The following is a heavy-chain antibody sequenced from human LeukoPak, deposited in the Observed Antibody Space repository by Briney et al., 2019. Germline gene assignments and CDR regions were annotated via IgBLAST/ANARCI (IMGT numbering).Heavy chain of an antibody. CDR3: ARNQPCYYYYMDV. Sequence: SETLSLTCTVSGGSISSYYWSWIRQPPGKGLEWIGYIYYSGSTNYNPSLKSRVTISVDTSKNQFSLKLSSVTAADTAVYYCARNQPCYYYYMDVWGKGTTVTVSS. V-gene: IGHV4-59*08. CDR1: GGSISSYY. D-gene: IGHD1-14*01. CDR2: IYYSGST. J-gene: IGHJ6*03.